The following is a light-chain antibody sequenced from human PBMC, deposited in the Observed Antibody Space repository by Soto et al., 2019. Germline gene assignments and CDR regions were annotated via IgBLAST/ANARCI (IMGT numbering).Light chain of an antibody. CDR3: SSYAGSNIL. V-gene: IGLV2-14*01. Sequence: QSALTQPASVSGSPGQSITISCTGTSSDVGGYNYVSWYQQHPDKAPKLMIYDVSNRPSGVSNRFSGSKSGNTASLTISGLQAEDEADYYCSSYAGSNILFGTGTKATV. CDR1: SSDVGGYNY. J-gene: IGLJ1*01. CDR2: DVS.